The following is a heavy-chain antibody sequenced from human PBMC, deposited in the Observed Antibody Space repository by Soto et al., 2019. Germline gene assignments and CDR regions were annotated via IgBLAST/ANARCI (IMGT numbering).Heavy chain of an antibody. Sequence: EAQLLESGGDLIQPGGSLTLSCAASGFTFASHAMSWVRQAPGKGLEWVSGISANGGRANYADSVKGRFSLSRDNSKNRLYLQMNSLRAEDTAVYYCASDLVGASDSCGLDVWGQGTPVTVSS. CDR1: GFTFASHA. V-gene: IGHV3-23*01. D-gene: IGHD1-26*01. CDR2: ISANGGRA. J-gene: IGHJ6*02. CDR3: ASDLVGASDSCGLDV.